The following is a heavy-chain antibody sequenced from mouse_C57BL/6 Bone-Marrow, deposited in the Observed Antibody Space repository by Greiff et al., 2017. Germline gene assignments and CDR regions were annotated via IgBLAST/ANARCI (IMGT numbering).Heavy chain of an antibody. D-gene: IGHD1-1*01. J-gene: IGHJ2*01. CDR2: IYPGDGDT. CDR1: GYAFSSSW. CDR3: ATHYYGSRLYYFDY. Sequence: QVQLQQSGPELVKPGASVKISCKASGYAFSSSWMNWVKQRPGKGLEWIGRIYPGDGDTNYNGKFKGKATLTADKSSSTAYMQLSSLTSEDSAVYFCATHYYGSRLYYFDYWGQGTTLTVSS. V-gene: IGHV1-82*01.